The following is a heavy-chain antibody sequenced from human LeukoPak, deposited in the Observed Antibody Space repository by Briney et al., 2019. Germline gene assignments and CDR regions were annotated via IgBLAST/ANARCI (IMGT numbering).Heavy chain of an antibody. V-gene: IGHV5-51*01. J-gene: IGHJ2*01. D-gene: IGHD7-27*01. Sequence: GESLKISCEASGYSFTTYWIAWVRQMPGKGLEWIGLIYPGDSGARYSPSFEGQVTISADKSINTAYLQWSSLKASDTAIYYCTKSSANWGNFYFDLWGRGTLVTVTS. CDR2: IYPGDSGA. CDR1: GYSFTTYW. CDR3: TKSSANWGNFYFDL.